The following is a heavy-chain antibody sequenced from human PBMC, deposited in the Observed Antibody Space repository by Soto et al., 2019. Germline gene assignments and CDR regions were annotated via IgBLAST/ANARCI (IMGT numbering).Heavy chain of an antibody. V-gene: IGHV1-2*02. CDR1: GYSFTGYY. D-gene: IGHD2-8*02. CDR2: INPDSGAT. CDR3: ARGDYGTGGYPFPYFDY. Sequence: HEHLVQSGAEVKRPGASLKVSCKASGYSFTGYYIHWVRQAPGQGLEWMGWINPDSGATNYAQNFQGRVTLTSDTSISTASMGLASVTSDDTAVYYCARGDYGTGGYPFPYFDYWGQGTLVIVSS. J-gene: IGHJ4*02.